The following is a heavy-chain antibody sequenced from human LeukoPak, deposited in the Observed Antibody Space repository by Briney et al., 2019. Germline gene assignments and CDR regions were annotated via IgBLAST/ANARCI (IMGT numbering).Heavy chain of an antibody. J-gene: IGHJ4*02. CDR2: IYYSGST. Sequence: SETLSLTCTVSGGSISSYYWNWIRQPPGKGLEWIGYIYYSGSTNYNPSLKSRVTISVDTSKNQFSLKLSSVTAADTAVYYCARGGSYRSFDYWGQGTLVTVSS. CDR1: GGSISSYY. D-gene: IGHD3-16*02. V-gene: IGHV4-59*01. CDR3: ARGGSYRSFDY.